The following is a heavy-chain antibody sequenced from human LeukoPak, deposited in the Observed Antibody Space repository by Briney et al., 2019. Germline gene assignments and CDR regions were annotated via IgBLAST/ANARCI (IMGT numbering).Heavy chain of an antibody. Sequence: WGSLRLSCAASGFTFSSYWMSWVRQAPGKGLEWVANIKQDESEKYYVDSVKGRFTISRDNAKNPLYLQMNSLRAEDTAVYYCARDPSSGWYLKGWFDPWGQGTLVTVSS. CDR3: ARDPSSGWYLKGWFDP. D-gene: IGHD6-19*01. CDR1: GFTFSSYW. CDR2: IKQDESEK. V-gene: IGHV3-7*01. J-gene: IGHJ5*02.